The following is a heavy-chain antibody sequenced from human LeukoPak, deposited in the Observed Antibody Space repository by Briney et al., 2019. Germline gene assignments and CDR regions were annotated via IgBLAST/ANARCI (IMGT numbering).Heavy chain of an antibody. CDR2: ISGGGSAT. CDR3: AGGAGVYYYGMDV. J-gene: IGHJ6*02. V-gene: IGHV3-23*01. Sequence: GGSLRLSCAASGFTFSNYGLSWVRQAPGKGLEWVSAISGGGSATYYADSVKGRFTISRDNSKNTLFLQMNTLRVDDTAVYYCAGGAGVYYYGMDVWGQGASVTVSS. CDR1: GFTFSNYG.